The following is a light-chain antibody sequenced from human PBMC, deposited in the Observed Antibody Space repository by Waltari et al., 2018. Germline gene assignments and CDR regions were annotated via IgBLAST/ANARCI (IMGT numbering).Light chain of an antibody. Sequence: QSALTQPASVSGSPGQSITISCTGSSSDVGRYVYVSWYQQHPGKAPKLIIYDVTDRPSGVSNRFSGSKSGNTASLTISRLQAEDEADYYCNSYSSNSKGVFGGGTKLTVL. V-gene: IGLV2-14*03. J-gene: IGLJ3*02. CDR1: SSDVGRYVY. CDR2: DVT. CDR3: NSYSSNSKGV.